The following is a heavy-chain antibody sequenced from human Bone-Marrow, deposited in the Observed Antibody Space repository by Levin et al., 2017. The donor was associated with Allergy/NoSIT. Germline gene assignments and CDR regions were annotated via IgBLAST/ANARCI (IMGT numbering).Heavy chain of an antibody. Sequence: ESLKISCAVYGGSFSGYSYTWIRQPPGRGLEWIGEINHSGSATYNPSLKSRVTISVDTSKNQFSLKLSSVTAADTAIYYCARSGNRNYYDTSAYYLAYWGQGTLVTVSS. CDR2: INHSGSA. J-gene: IGHJ4*02. V-gene: IGHV4-34*01. CDR1: GGSFSGYS. CDR3: ARSGNRNYYDTSAYYLAY. D-gene: IGHD3-22*01.